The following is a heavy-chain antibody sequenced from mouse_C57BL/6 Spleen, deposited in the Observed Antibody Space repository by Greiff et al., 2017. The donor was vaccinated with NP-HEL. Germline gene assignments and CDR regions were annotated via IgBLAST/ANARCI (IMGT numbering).Heavy chain of an antibody. CDR2: ISNGGGST. CDR3: ARGGYYPFYAMDY. Sequence: EVMLVESGGGLVQPGGSLKLSCAASGFTFSDYYMYWVRQTPEKRLEWVAYISNGGGSTYYPDTVKGRFTISIDNAKNTLYLQMSRLKSEDTAMYYCARGGYYPFYAMDYWGQGTSVTVSS. J-gene: IGHJ4*01. CDR1: GFTFSDYY. D-gene: IGHD2-3*01. V-gene: IGHV5-12*01.